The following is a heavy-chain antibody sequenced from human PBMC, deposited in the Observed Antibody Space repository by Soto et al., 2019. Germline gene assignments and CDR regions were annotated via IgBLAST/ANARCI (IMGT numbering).Heavy chain of an antibody. V-gene: IGHV3-49*04. CDR2: IRSKPYGGTT. J-gene: IGHJ3*02. CDR3: ARDLGITVIVVPHYGLDI. D-gene: IGHD3-22*01. CDR1: GFTFVDYS. Sequence: GGSLRLSCTASGFTFVDYSLTWVRQAPGKGLDWVGFIRSKPYGGTTEYAASVKGRFTISRDDSKNIAYLQMNSLKTEDTAVYYCARDLGITVIVVPHYGLDIWGQGTMVTVSS.